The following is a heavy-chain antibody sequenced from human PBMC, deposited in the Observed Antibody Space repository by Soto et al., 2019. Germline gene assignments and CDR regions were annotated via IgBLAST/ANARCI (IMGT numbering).Heavy chain of an antibody. J-gene: IGHJ3*02. CDR1: GFTFSDYD. V-gene: IGHV3-23*01. CDR3: AKARRGLYALDAFDI. D-gene: IGHD3-10*01. Sequence: EEQLLESGGGLVQPGGSLRLSCGASGFTFSDYDMNWVRQAPGKGLEWVSLISAVDDAIYYADSVRGRFTISRDNSKDTLYLQMDGLRVEDTAVYYCAKARRGLYALDAFDIWGQGSVVTVSS. CDR2: ISAVDDAI.